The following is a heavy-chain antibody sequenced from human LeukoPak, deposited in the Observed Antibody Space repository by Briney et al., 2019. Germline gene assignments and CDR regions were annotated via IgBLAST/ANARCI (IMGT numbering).Heavy chain of an antibody. CDR2: ISTGSSYI. D-gene: IGHD4-17*01. CDR3: ARDDGDYVPKYFDY. V-gene: IGHV3-21*01. J-gene: IGHJ4*02. Sequence: PGGSLRLSCAASGFTFSSYSMNWVRQAPGKGLEWVSSISTGSSYIYYVDSLKGRFTISRDDAKNSLYLQMNSLRAEDTAVYYCARDDGDYVPKYFDYWGQGTLVTVSS. CDR1: GFTFSSYS.